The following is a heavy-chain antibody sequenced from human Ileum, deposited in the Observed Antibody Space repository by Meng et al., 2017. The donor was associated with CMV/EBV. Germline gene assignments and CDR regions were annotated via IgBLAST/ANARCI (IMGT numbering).Heavy chain of an antibody. CDR1: GSLLITSEVG. CDR3: AHRLNGYFHY. Sequence: QIPCKEFGTTLATPKHALTLTCTCLGSLLITSEVGVHWIRQPPGKALEWLALIYWDDDKRHSPSLKSRLTITKDTSNNLVVLTMTNMDPVDTATYYCAHRLNGYFHYWGQGTLVTVSS. CDR2: IYWDDDK. D-gene: IGHD2-8*01. J-gene: IGHJ4*02. V-gene: IGHV2-5*02.